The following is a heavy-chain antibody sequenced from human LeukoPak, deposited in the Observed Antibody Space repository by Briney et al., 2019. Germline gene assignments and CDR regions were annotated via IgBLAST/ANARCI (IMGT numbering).Heavy chain of an antibody. J-gene: IGHJ4*02. CDR3: ARADSTWANDF. CDR1: GFSFSNAW. V-gene: IGHV3-74*01. D-gene: IGHD6-13*01. Sequence: GGSLRLSCAASGFSFSNAWMSWVRQAPGKGLVWASRINSDGSSTTYADSVKGRFTVSRDNAKNTLYLQMNSLRVDDTAVYYCARADSTWANDFWGQGTLVTVSS. CDR2: INSDGSST.